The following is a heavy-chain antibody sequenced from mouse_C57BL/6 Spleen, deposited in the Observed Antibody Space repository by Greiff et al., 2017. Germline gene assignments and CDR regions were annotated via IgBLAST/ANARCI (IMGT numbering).Heavy chain of an antibody. CDR1: GYTFTDYE. V-gene: IGHV1-15*01. CDR3: TRAVVARGFAY. Sequence: QVQLQQSGAELVRPGASVTLSCKASGYTFTDYEMHWVKQTPVHGLEWIGAIDPETGGTAYNQKFKGKAILTADKSSSTAYMELRSLTSEDSAVYYCTRAVVARGFAYWGQGTLVTVSA. CDR2: IDPETGGT. D-gene: IGHD1-1*01. J-gene: IGHJ3*01.